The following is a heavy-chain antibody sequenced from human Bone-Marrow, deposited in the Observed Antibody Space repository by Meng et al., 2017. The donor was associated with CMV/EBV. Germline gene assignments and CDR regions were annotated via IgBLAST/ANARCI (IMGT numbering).Heavy chain of an antibody. J-gene: IGHJ4*02. CDR2: ISSSSSYI. D-gene: IGHD4-11*01. V-gene: IGHV3-21*04. Sequence: GESLKISCEASGSTFSSYSMNWVRQAPGKGLEWVSSISSSSSYIYYPDSVKGRFTISRDNAKNSVYLQMNSLRAEDTAVYYCAKDQSNYVFEYWGPGNRVHGAS. CDR1: GSTFSSYS. CDR3: AKDQSNYVFEY.